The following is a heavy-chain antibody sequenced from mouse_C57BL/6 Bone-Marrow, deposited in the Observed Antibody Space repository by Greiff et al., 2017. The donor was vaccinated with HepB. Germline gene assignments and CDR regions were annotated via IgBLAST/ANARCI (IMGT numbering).Heavy chain of an antibody. V-gene: IGHV2-6*01. D-gene: IGHD2-2*01. CDR3: ASDPGYDWYYFDY. CDR1: GFSLTSYG. Sequence: QVQLKQSGPGLVAPSQSLSITCTVSGFSLTSYGVDWVRQSPGKGLEWLGVIWGVGSTNYNSALKSRLSISKDNSKSQVFLKMNSLQADDTAMYYCASDPGYDWYYFDYWGQGTTLTVSS. J-gene: IGHJ2*01. CDR2: IWGVGST.